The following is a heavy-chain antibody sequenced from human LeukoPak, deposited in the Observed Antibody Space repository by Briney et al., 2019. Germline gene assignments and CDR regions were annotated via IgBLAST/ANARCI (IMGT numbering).Heavy chain of an antibody. Sequence: PGGSLRLSCAASGFRFSDYFISWIRQAPGKGLEWVSYISGSGTRIFYADSVKGRFTISRDKAENSVHLQMNSLRAEDTAVYFCARSALAGPLDYWGQGILVTVSS. CDR2: ISGSGTRI. CDR3: ARSALAGPLDY. J-gene: IGHJ4*02. V-gene: IGHV3-11*04. CDR1: GFRFSDYF. D-gene: IGHD6-19*01.